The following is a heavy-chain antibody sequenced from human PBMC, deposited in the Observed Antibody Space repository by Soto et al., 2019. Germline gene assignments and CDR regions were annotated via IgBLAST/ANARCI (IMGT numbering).Heavy chain of an antibody. CDR3: ATDQWGGAFDI. J-gene: IGHJ3*02. Sequence: LGESLKISCKGSGYSFTSYWISWVRQMPGKGLEWMGRIDPSDSYTNYSPSFQGRFTISRDNTRNSLFLQMDSLRDEDTAVYYCATDQWGGAFDIGGQGTMVTVSS. V-gene: IGHV5-10-1*01. CDR2: IDPSDSYT. CDR1: GYSFTSYW. D-gene: IGHD3-10*01.